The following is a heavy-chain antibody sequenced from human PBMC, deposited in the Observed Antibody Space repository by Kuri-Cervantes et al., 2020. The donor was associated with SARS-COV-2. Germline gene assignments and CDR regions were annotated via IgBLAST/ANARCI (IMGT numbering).Heavy chain of an antibody. Sequence: GGSLRLSCAASGFNFSRTDMHWVRQAPGKGLEWVAVISNDGKNKKCIASGKGRFTISRDNSQNTLYLQMKSLTSEDTAMYYCAKDRVGVQDFWGQGTLVTVSS. J-gene: IGHJ4*02. V-gene: IGHV3-30*18. CDR3: AKDRVGVQDF. CDR2: ISNDGKNK. D-gene: IGHD2-21*01. CDR1: GFNFSRTD.